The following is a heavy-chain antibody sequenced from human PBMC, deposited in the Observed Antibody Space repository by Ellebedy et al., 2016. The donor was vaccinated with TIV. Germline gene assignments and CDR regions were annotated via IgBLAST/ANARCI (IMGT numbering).Heavy chain of an antibody. CDR3: AKARGSSSFFDY. J-gene: IGHJ4*02. CDR2: IGDSGTT. CDR1: GFTLTNYG. Sequence: GESLKISCAASGFTLTNYGMSWVRQAPGKGLEWVSAIGDSGTTYYADSVKGRFTISRDTSKNTLYLQMNSLRGEGTAVYYCAKARGSSSFFDYWGQGTLVTVSS. V-gene: IGHV3-23*01. D-gene: IGHD6-6*01.